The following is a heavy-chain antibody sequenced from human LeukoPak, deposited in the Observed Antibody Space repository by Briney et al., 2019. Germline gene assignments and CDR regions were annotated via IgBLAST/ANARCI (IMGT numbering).Heavy chain of an antibody. V-gene: IGHV4-34*01. CDR2: INHSGST. J-gene: IGHJ4*02. D-gene: IGHD3-10*01. Sequence: SETLSLTCAVYGGSFSGYYWSWIRQPPGKGLEWIGEINHSGSTNYNPSLKSRVTISVDTSKNQFSLKLSSVTAADTAVYYRARGGTMVRGVIFHWGQGTLVTVSS. CDR1: GGSFSGYY. CDR3: ARGGTMVRGVIFH.